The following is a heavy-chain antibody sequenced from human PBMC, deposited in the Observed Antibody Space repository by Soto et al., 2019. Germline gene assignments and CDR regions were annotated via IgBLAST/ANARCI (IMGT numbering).Heavy chain of an antibody. V-gene: IGHV1-69*13. CDR1: GGTFSSYA. CDR2: IIPIFGTA. Sequence: RASVKVSCKASGGTFSSYAISWVRQAPGQGLEWMGGIIPIFGTANYAQKFQGRVTITADESTSTAYMELSSLRSEDTAVYYCARTGGTRIDADYWGQGTLVTVSS. J-gene: IGHJ4*02. D-gene: IGHD3-10*01. CDR3: ARTGGTRIDADY.